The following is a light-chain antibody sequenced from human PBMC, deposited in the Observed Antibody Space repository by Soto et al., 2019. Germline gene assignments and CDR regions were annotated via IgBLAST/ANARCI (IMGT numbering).Light chain of an antibody. J-gene: IGKJ1*01. V-gene: IGKV3-20*01. Sequence: EVVLTQSPGTLSLSPGEIATLSCRASRNIRGNELAWYQQKPGQAPRLLIYRGSSRATGIPDRFSGRGSGTDFTLTISRLEPEDFAVYYCQDYGTSAPWTFGQGTKVEIK. CDR2: RGS. CDR1: RNIRGNE. CDR3: QDYGTSAPWT.